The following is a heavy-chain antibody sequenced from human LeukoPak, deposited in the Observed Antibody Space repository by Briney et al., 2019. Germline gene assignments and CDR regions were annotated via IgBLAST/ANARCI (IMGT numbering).Heavy chain of an antibody. CDR1: GGSISSYY. J-gene: IGHJ6*02. V-gene: IGHV4-59*08. CDR3: ASGYSSSWYHYYYGMDV. CDR2: IYYSGST. Sequence: SETLSLTCTVSGGSISSYYWSWIRQPPGKGLEWIGYIYYSGSTNYNPSLKSRVTISVDTSKSQFSLKLSSVTAADTAVYYCASGYSSSWYHYYYGMDVWGQGTTVTVSS. D-gene: IGHD6-13*01.